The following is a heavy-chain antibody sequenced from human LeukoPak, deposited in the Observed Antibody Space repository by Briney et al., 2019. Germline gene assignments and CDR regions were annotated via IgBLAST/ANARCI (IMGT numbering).Heavy chain of an antibody. D-gene: IGHD6-13*01. CDR1: GFTFSSYE. J-gene: IGHJ4*02. Sequence: GGSLRLSCAASGFTFSSYEMNWVRQAPGKGLEWVANIKQDGSEKYYIDSVKGRFTISRDNAKNSLYLQMNSLRAEDTAMYYCARDSAGNDYWGQGTLVTVSS. V-gene: IGHV3-7*01. CDR3: ARDSAGNDY. CDR2: IKQDGSEK.